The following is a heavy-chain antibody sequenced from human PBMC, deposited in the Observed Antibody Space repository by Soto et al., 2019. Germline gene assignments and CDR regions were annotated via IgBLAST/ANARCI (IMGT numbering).Heavy chain of an antibody. J-gene: IGHJ6*02. Sequence: SETLSLTCTGSGGAISSYYWSWIRQPPGKGLEWIGYIYYSGSTNYNPSPKSRVTISVDTSKNQFSLKLSSVTAADTAVYYCARDKVIAVAGTEGPNYYYYGMDVWGQGTTVTVSS. CDR1: GGAISSYY. CDR3: ARDKVIAVAGTEGPNYYYYGMDV. CDR2: IYYSGST. V-gene: IGHV4-59*01. D-gene: IGHD6-19*01.